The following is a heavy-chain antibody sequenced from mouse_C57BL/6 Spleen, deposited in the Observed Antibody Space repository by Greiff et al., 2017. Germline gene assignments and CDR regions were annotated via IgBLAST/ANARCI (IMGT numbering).Heavy chain of an antibody. CDR3: ESRDYYGSEAWFAY. D-gene: IGHD1-1*01. V-gene: IGHV1-18*01. CDR1: GYTFTDYN. Sequence: VQLKQSGPELVKPGASVKIPCKASGYTFTDYNMDWVKQSHGKSLEWIGDINPNNGGTIYNQKFKGKATLTVDKSSSTAYMELRSLTSEDTAVYYCESRDYYGSEAWFAYWGQGTLVTVSA. J-gene: IGHJ3*01. CDR2: INPNNGGT.